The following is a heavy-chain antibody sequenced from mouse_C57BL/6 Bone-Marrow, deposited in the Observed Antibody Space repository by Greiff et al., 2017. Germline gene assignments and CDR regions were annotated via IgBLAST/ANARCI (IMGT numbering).Heavy chain of an antibody. CDR1: GYTFTSYW. Sequence: QVQLQHPGPELVKPGASVKLSCKASGYTFTSYWMHWVKQRPGRGLEWIGRIVPNSGVTKYNEKFKSKATLTVDKPTSTAYMQLSDLAAEDCAGYYYASPMDYWGQGTTLTVSS. J-gene: IGHJ2*01. CDR2: IVPNSGVT. V-gene: IGHV1-72*01. CDR3: ASPMDY. D-gene: IGHD6-5*01.